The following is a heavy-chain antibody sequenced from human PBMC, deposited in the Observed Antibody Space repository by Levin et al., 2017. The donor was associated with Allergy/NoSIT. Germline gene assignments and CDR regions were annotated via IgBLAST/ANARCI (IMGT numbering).Heavy chain of an antibody. CDR1: EYTFTGYT. J-gene: IGHJ6*02. CDR2: INAGNGDT. Sequence: ASVKVSCKASEYTFTGYTVHWVRQAPGQRLEWMGLINAGNGDTKYSQNFQGRVTITRDTSASTAYMELSSLRSEDTALYYCAREYYYGSSVSAPYYYYGMDVWGQGTTVTVSS. D-gene: IGHD3-22*01. V-gene: IGHV1-3*01. CDR3: AREYYYGSSVSAPYYYYGMDV.